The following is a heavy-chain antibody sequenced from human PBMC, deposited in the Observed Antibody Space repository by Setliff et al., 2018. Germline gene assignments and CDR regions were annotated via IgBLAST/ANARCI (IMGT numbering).Heavy chain of an antibody. CDR1: GSSFSSYY. Sequence: SETLSLTCTVSGSSFSSYYWSWIRQPAGRGLEWIGHIDPSGNTNYHPSLKSRVTISGDTSKNQFSLKLTSVTAADTAVYFCARSLGSGSYYNSRPFYSDYWGQGTLVTVSS. CDR2: IDPSGNT. J-gene: IGHJ4*02. D-gene: IGHD3-10*01. V-gene: IGHV4-4*07. CDR3: ARSLGSGSYYNSRPFYSDY.